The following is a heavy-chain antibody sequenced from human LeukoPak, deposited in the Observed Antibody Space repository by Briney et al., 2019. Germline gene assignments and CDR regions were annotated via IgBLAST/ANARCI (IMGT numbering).Heavy chain of an antibody. CDR3: ARVGDTAMVGH. CDR2: IYYSGST. J-gene: IGHJ4*02. Sequence: SETLSLTCTVSGGSISSSSYYWGWIRQPPGKGLEWIGSIYYSGSTYYNPSLKSRVTISVDTSKNQFSLKLSSVTAADTAVYYCARVGDTAMVGHWGQGTLVTVSS. D-gene: IGHD5-18*01. V-gene: IGHV4-39*07. CDR1: GGSISSSSYY.